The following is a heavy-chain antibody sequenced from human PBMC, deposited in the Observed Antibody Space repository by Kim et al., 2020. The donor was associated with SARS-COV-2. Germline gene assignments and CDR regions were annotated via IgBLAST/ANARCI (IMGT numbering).Heavy chain of an antibody. D-gene: IGHD2-15*01. J-gene: IGHJ4*02. V-gene: IGHV3-11*01. CDR1: GFAVSDHY. CDR2: ISVSGDKI. Sequence: GGSLRLSCEVSGFAVSDHYMSWIRQAPGKGLEWIAYISVSGDKIRYAPSVKGRFTISRATGRNSLFLQMDGLRAEDTALYYCAGDKGYTGFDYWGQGTRVT. CDR3: AGDKGYTGFDY.